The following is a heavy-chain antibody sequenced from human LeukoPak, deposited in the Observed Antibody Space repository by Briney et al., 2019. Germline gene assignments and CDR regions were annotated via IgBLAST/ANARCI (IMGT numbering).Heavy chain of an antibody. J-gene: IGHJ3*02. CDR2: IYTSGST. V-gene: IGHV4-4*07. Sequence: SETLSLTCTVSGGSISSYYWSWIRQPAGKGLEWIGRIYTSGSTNYNPSLKSRVTMSVDTSKNQFSLKLSSVTAADTAVYYCARGYDLWSGYHDAFDIWGQGTMVTVSS. CDR3: ARGYDLWSGYHDAFDI. CDR1: GGSISSYY. D-gene: IGHD3-3*01.